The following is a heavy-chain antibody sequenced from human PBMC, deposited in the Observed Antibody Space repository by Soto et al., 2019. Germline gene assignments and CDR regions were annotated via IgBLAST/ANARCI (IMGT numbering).Heavy chain of an antibody. CDR3: ARRSPGSYSFDY. CDR2: IYYSGST. V-gene: IGHV4-39*01. CDR1: GGSISSSSYY. J-gene: IGHJ4*02. Sequence: PSETLSLTCTVSGGSISSSSYYWGWIRQPPGKGLEWIGSIYYSGSTYYNPSLKSRVTISVDTSKNQFSLKLSSVTAADTAVYYRARRSPGSYSFDYWGQGTQVTVSS. D-gene: IGHD4-4*01.